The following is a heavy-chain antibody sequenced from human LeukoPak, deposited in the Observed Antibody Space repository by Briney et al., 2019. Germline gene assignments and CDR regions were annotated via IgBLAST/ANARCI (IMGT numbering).Heavy chain of an antibody. D-gene: IGHD3-3*01. CDR2: IYYSGST. CDR1: GGSISSYY. J-gene: IGHJ4*02. V-gene: IGHV4-59*01. Sequence: PSETLSLTCTVSGGSISSYYWSWIRQPPGKGLEWIGYIYYSGSTNYNPSLKSRVTISVDTSKNQFSLKLSSVTAADTAVYYCARSMGFLEWFTLDYWGQGTLVTVSS. CDR3: ARSMGFLEWFTLDY.